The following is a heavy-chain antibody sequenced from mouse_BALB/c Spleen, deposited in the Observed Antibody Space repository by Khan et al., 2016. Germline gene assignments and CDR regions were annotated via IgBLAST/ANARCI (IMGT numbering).Heavy chain of an antibody. CDR2: ISYSGYT. CDR3: AEGRRKAWFAY. CDR1: GYSITSDYV. Sequence: EVQLQESGPGLVKPSQSLSLTCTVTGYSITSDYVWNWIRQFPGNKLEWMGYISYSGYTSYNPSPKSRISITRDTSKNQFFLQLNSVTTEDSATYYCAEGRRKAWFAYWGQGTLVTVSA. D-gene: IGHD3-3*01. J-gene: IGHJ3*01. V-gene: IGHV3-2*02.